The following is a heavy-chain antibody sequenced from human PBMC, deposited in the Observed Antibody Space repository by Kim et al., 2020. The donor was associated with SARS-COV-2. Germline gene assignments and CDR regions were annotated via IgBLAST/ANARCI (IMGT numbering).Heavy chain of an antibody. D-gene: IGHD6-19*01. V-gene: IGHV3-30-3*01. Sequence: GGSLRLSCAASGFTFRNDALHWVRQAPGKGPELVSVISYDGTNKYYADSVKGRFTISRDNSKYTLYLHMNSLRIYDTALYFCATALAQWLASRSLYGLDV. CDR1: GFTFRNDA. CDR2: ISYDGTNK. J-gene: IGHJ6*01. CDR3: ATALAQWLASRSLYGLDV.